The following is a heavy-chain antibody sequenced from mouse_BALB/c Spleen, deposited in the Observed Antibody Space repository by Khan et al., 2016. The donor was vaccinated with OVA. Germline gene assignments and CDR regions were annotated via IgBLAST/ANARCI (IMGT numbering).Heavy chain of an antibody. J-gene: IGHJ3*01. CDR2: IYPGRGNT. D-gene: IGHD4-1*01. CDR3: ARSGTGSFLY. Sequence: QVQLQQSGAELARPGASVKLSCKASDYTFSDYYINWVKQRTGQGLEWIGDIYPGRGNTYYNEKFKGKATLTADKSSSTAYMQFSSLTSEDSAVYFCARSGTGSFLYWGQGTLVTVSA. V-gene: IGHV1-77*01. CDR1: DYTFSDYY.